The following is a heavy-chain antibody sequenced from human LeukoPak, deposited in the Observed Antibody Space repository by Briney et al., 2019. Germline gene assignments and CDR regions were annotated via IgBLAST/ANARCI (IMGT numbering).Heavy chain of an antibody. CDR3: AKTSVGEGRIIGSGYFDN. CDR2: ISGSGTVT. Sequence: GGSLRLSCAASGFTFSNHAMNWVRQAPGKGLEWVSIISGSGTVTYYADSVKGRFTISRDNSKNTLYLQMNSLRAEDTAVYYCAKTSVGEGRIIGSGYFDNWGQGTLVTVSS. CDR1: GFTFSNHA. V-gene: IGHV3-23*01. J-gene: IGHJ4*02. D-gene: IGHD2-15*01.